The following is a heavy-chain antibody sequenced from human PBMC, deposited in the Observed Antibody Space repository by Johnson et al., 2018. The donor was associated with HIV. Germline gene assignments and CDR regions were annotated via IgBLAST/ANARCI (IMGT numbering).Heavy chain of an antibody. CDR1: GFTVSSNY. Sequence: QVQVLESGGGLVQPGGSLRLSCAASGFTVSSNYMSWVRQAPGTGLEWVAVISYDGSNKYYADSVKGRFTISRDNSKNTLYLQMNSLRAEDTAVYYCARDHYPWGNGYKIHAFDIWGQGTMVTVSS. CDR2: ISYDGSNK. V-gene: IGHV3-30*03. J-gene: IGHJ3*02. D-gene: IGHD5-24*01. CDR3: ARDHYPWGNGYKIHAFDI.